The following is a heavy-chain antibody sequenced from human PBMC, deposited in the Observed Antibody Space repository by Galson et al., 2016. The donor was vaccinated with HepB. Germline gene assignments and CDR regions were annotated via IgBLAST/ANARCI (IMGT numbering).Heavy chain of an antibody. V-gene: IGHV4-59*01. CDR1: GGSISSYY. CDR3: ARGPEGYYYYGMDV. Sequence: ETLSLTCTVSGGSISSYYWSWIRQPPGKGLEWIGYIYYSGSTNYNPSLKSRVTMSVDASKSQFSPKLSSVTAADTAVYYCARGPEGYYYYGMDVWGQGTTVTVSS. CDR2: IYYSGST. J-gene: IGHJ6*02.